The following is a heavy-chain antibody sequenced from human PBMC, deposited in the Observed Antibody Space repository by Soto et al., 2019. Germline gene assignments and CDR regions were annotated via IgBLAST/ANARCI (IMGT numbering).Heavy chain of an antibody. V-gene: IGHV4-34*01. Sequence: PSETLSLTCAVYGGSFSGYYWSWIRQPPGKGLEWIGEINHSGSTNYNPSLKIRVTISVDTSKNQFSLKLSSVPAADTAVYYCAREYYYGSGSYYRGIYYNYSGRDVWGQGTTVPVSS. D-gene: IGHD3-10*01. CDR2: INHSGST. CDR1: GGSFSGYY. CDR3: AREYYYGSGSYYRGIYYNYSGRDV. J-gene: IGHJ6*02.